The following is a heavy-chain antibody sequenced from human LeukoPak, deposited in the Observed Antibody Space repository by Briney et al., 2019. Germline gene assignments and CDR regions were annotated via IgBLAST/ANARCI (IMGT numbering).Heavy chain of an antibody. CDR2: INPKRDGT. Sequence: GASVKVSCKASRYTFTDYFMNWVRQAPGQGLEWMGWINPKRDGTVYAQRFQVRVTMTRDTSSSTAYMELSRLRSDDTAVYYCTRRAIVGAFLKGYYYMDVWGKGNTVTVSS. D-gene: IGHD1-26*01. J-gene: IGHJ6*03. CDR1: RYTFTDYF. V-gene: IGHV1-2*02. CDR3: TRRAIVGAFLKGYYYMDV.